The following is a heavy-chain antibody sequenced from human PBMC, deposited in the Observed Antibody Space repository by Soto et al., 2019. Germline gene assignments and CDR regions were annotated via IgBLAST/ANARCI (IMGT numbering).Heavy chain of an antibody. CDR1: GGSISSYY. D-gene: IGHD2-21*01. Sequence: QVQLQESGPGLVKPSETLSLTCTVSGGSISSYYWSWIRQPPGKGLEWIGYIYYSGSTNYNPSLKSRVTISVDTSKNQFSLKLSSVTAADTAVYYCARDGSSSIYVSTGWFDPWGQGTLVTVSS. J-gene: IGHJ5*02. V-gene: IGHV4-59*01. CDR2: IYYSGST. CDR3: ARDGSSSIYVSTGWFDP.